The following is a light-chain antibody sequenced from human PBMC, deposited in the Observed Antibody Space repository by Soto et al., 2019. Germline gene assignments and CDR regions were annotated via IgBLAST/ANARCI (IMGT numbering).Light chain of an antibody. J-gene: IGKJ3*01. Sequence: EIVLTQSPGTLSLSPGERATLSCRASQSISSSYLAWYQHKPGQAPRLLLFATSIRATGIPDRISGSGSGTAFPLSISSLEPEVFAVYYCQQYDPSPFTFGPGTKVDIK. CDR3: QQYDPSPFT. CDR2: ATS. V-gene: IGKV3-20*01. CDR1: QSISSSY.